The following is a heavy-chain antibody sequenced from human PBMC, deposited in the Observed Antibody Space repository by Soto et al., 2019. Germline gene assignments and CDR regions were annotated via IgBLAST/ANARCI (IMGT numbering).Heavy chain of an antibody. CDR2: INPSGGST. Sequence: GASVKVSCKASGYTFTNYYMHWVRQAPGQGLEWMGIINPSGGSTSYAQKFQGRVTMTRDTSTSTVYMELRSLRSDDTAVYYCARRTGYDFWMDGYGMDVWGQGTTVTVS. V-gene: IGHV1-46*01. J-gene: IGHJ6*02. CDR1: GYTFTNYY. CDR3: ARRTGYDFWMDGYGMDV. D-gene: IGHD3-3*01.